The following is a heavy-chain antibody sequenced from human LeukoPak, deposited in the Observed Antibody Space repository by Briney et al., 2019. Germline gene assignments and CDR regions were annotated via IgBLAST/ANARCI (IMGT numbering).Heavy chain of an antibody. CDR2: IYYSGST. CDR1: GGSISSYY. Sequence: SETLSLTCTVSGGSISSYYWIWIRQPTGKGLEWLGYIYYSGSTNYNPSLKSRVTISVDTSKNQFSLKLSPVTAADPAVYYCARQGHAVVVDPAASSDYYYYGMDVWGQGTTVTVSS. V-gene: IGHV4-59*08. J-gene: IGHJ6*02. CDR3: ARQGHAVVVDPAASSDYYYYGMDV. D-gene: IGHD2-15*01.